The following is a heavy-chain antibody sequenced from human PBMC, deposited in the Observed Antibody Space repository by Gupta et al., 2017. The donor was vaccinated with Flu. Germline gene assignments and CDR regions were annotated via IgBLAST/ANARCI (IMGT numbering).Heavy chain of an antibody. D-gene: IGHD3-16*01. J-gene: IGHJ4*02. CDR1: GFTLSSYD. CDR2: ISNNAVT. CDR3: ATGHWAK. Sequence: GFTLSSYDRSWVRQAPGRGLGWVSFISNNAVTYYGDPVRGRFTISRDNAKNSLYLQMSGLRDEDTAVYYCATGHWAKWGQGTLVTVSS. V-gene: IGHV3-48*03.